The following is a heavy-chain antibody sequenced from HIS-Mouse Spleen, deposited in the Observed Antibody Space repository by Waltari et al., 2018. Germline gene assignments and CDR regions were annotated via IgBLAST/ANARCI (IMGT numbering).Heavy chain of an antibody. CDR3: ARSFLEWLLYFDY. CDR1: GYTFTSYG. CDR2: SGGYNGNP. V-gene: IGHV1-18*01. J-gene: IGHJ4*02. D-gene: IGHD3-3*02. Sequence: QVQLVQSGAEVKKPGASVKVSCKASGYTFTSYGISWVRQAPGQGLEWMGESGGYNGNPHYAHKLQCIVTMTTDTSTSTAYMELRGLRSDDTAVYYCARSFLEWLLYFDYWGQGTLVTVSS.